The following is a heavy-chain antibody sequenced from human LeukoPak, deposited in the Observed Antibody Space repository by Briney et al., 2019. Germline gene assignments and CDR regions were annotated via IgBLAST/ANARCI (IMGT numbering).Heavy chain of an antibody. CDR3: ARDVLVPPYYYMDV. V-gene: IGHV5-51*01. Sequence: GESLKISCKGSGFSFTNYWIGWVRQMPGKGLEWMGIIHDSDTVYSPSFQGQVIMSADKSISTAYLQWSSLKASDTAMYYCARDVLVPPYYYMDVWGKGTTVTVSS. CDR1: GFSFTNYW. J-gene: IGHJ6*03. CDR2: IHDSDT. D-gene: IGHD6-13*01.